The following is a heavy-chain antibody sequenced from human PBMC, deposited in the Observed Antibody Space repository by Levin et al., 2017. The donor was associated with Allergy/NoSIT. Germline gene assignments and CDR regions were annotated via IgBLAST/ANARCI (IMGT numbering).Heavy chain of an antibody. CDR2: ISYDGSNK. Sequence: AGGSLRLSCAASGFTFSSYGMHWVRQAPGKGLEWVAVISYDGSNKYYADSVKGRFTISRDNSKNTLYLQMNSLRAEDTAVYYCAKGKTDYGDLYDDGMDGWGQGTTVTVSS. CDR3: AKGKTDYGDLYDDGMDG. D-gene: IGHD4-17*01. V-gene: IGHV3-30*18. CDR1: GFTFSSYG. J-gene: IGHJ6*02.